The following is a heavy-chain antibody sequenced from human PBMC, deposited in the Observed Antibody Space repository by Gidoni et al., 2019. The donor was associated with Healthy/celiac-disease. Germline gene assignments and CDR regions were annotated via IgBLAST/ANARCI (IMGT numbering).Heavy chain of an antibody. CDR3: ARPGSGGDGMDV. V-gene: IGHV3-21*01. CDR2: ISSSSSYI. Sequence: EVQLVESGGGLVKPGGSLRLSCAASGFTFSSYSMNWVRQAPGKGLEWVSSISSSSSYIYYADSVKGRFTISRDNAKNSLYLQMNSLRAEDTAVYYCARPGSGGDGMDVWGQGTTVTVSS. D-gene: IGHD3-10*01. J-gene: IGHJ6*02. CDR1: GFTFSSYS.